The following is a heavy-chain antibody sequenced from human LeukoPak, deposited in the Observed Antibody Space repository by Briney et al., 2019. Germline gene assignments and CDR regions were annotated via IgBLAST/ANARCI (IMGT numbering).Heavy chain of an antibody. Sequence: SSVKVSCKASGGTFSSYAISWVRQAPGQGLEWMGGITPIFGTPNYAQKFQCRVTIISDESTRTAYMELRSLRSEDTAVYYCARVHCSGGSCYTHYFDYWGQGTLVTVSS. D-gene: IGHD2-15*01. J-gene: IGHJ4*02. CDR2: ITPIFGTP. V-gene: IGHV1-69*01. CDR1: GGTFSSYA. CDR3: ARVHCSGGSCYTHYFDY.